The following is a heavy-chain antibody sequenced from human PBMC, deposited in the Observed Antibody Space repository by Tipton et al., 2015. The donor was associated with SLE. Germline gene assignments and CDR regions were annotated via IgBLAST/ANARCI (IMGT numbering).Heavy chain of an antibody. V-gene: IGHV4-59*11. CDR1: GGSISSHY. CDR2: IYYSGSI. Sequence: TLSLTCTVSGGSISSHYWSWIRQPPGKGLEWIGYIYYSGSISYNPSLKSRVTISVDTSKNQFSLKLSSVTAADTAVYYCASTNRVYDAFDIWGQGTMVTVSS. D-gene: IGHD1-14*01. J-gene: IGHJ3*02. CDR3: ASTNRVYDAFDI.